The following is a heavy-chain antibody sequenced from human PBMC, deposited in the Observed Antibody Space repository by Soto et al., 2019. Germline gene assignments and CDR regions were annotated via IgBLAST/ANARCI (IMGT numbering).Heavy chain of an antibody. V-gene: IGHV3-48*01. CDR2: ISSSSSTI. CDR3: ARDDFWSGYYSFDYYYYMDV. D-gene: IGHD3-3*01. Sequence: PGGSLRLSCAASGFTFSSYSMNWVRQAPGKGLEWVSYISSSSSTIYYADSVKGRFTISRDNAKNSLYLQMNSLRAEDTAVYYCARDDFWSGYYSFDYYYYMDVWGKGTTVTVSS. CDR1: GFTFSSYS. J-gene: IGHJ6*03.